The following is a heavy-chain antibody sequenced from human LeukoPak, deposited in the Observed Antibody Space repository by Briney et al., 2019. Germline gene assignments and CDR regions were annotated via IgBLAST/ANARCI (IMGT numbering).Heavy chain of an antibody. V-gene: IGHV3-74*01. Sequence: PGGSLRLSCAASGFTFSTYWMHWVRLPPGKGLVWVSRIHPDGSVTTYGDSVKGRFTISRDNAKNTLYLQMNSLRAEDTAVYYCARDRRSRIAVADAPVDYFDYWGQGTLVTVSS. CDR3: ARDRRSRIAVADAPVDYFDY. D-gene: IGHD6-19*01. CDR2: IHPDGSVT. J-gene: IGHJ4*02. CDR1: GFTFSTYW.